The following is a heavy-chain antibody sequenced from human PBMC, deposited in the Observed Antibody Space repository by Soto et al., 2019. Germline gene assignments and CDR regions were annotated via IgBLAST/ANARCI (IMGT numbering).Heavy chain of an antibody. CDR2: ISSDGDTT. V-gene: IGHV3-74*01. CDR1: GFTFNKYW. D-gene: IGHD3-10*01. Sequence: EVRRVESGGDLVKPGGSLRLSCAASGFTFNKYWMHWVRQVPGKGLEWVSRISSDGDTTSYADSVKGRFTISRDNARNVVSLQMDSLRVEDAAIYYCSRYYYGSGSYEDPSNPYGMDVWGQGTTVTVSS. J-gene: IGHJ6*02. CDR3: SRYYYGSGSYEDPSNPYGMDV.